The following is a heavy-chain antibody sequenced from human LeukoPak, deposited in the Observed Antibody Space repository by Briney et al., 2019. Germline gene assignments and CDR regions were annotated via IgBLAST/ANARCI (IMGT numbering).Heavy chain of an antibody. CDR1: GYTFTSYG. J-gene: IGHJ6*04. V-gene: IGHV1-18*04. CDR3: AREGYSSGWHPEAVVSYYYYGMDV. Sequence: GASVKVSCKASGYTFTSYGISWVRQAPGQGLEWMGWISAYNGNTNYAQKLQGRVTMTTDTSTSTAYMELRSLRSDDTAVYYCAREGYSSGWHPEAVVSYYYYGMDVWGKGTTVTVSS. CDR2: ISAYNGNT. D-gene: IGHD6-19*01.